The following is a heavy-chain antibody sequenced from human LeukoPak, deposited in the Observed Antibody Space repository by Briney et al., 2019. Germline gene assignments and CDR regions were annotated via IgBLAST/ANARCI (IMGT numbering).Heavy chain of an antibody. CDR3: ARQNTAFDAFDI. CDR1: GFTLSNYW. Sequence: GGSLRLSCAASGFTLSNYWMHWVRHAPGKGRVWVSRIKRDGSTTFYPDSVKRPFTFSRHNAKNTLYLQMNSLRAEDTAVYYCARQNTAFDAFDIWGQGTTVTVS. D-gene: IGHD2-2*02. V-gene: IGHV3-74*01. CDR2: IKRDGSTT. J-gene: IGHJ3*02.